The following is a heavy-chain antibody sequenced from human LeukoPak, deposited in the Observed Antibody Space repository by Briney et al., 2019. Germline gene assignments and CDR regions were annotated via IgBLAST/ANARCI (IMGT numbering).Heavy chain of an antibody. V-gene: IGHV3-21*01. J-gene: IGHJ3*02. CDR3: ARYRFVVGATDSFDI. D-gene: IGHD1-26*01. Sequence: KPGGSLRLSCAASGFTFSSYSMSWVRQAPGKGLEWVSSITSSSSYIYYADSVKGRFTISRDNAKNSLYLQMNSLRAEDTALYYCARYRFVVGATDSFDIWGQGTMVTVSS. CDR1: GFTFSSYS. CDR2: ITSSSSYI.